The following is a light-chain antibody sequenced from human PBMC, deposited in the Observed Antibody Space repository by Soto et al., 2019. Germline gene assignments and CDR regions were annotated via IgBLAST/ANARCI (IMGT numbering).Light chain of an antibody. Sequence: EIVLMQSPPTLAFSPGERPTLSCRASQSVTSSNFAWYQQKPGQAPRLLIYGTSIRATGIPDRFSGSWSGTDFTLTLSRLEPDYFAVYYCQQYGSSPITFGQGTRLENK. CDR3: QQYGSSPIT. CDR1: QSVTSSN. J-gene: IGKJ5*01. CDR2: GTS. V-gene: IGKV3-20*01.